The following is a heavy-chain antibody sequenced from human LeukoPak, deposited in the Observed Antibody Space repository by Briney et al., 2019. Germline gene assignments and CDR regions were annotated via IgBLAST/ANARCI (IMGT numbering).Heavy chain of an antibody. CDR3: ARFAYCGGHCWYYFDY. J-gene: IGHJ4*02. CDR1: GGSVSSGHFY. Sequence: PSETLSLTCTVSGGSVSSGHFYWSWTRQPPGNGLEWIGYIYSNGNTSYNPSLKSRVTISADAARNQLSLELTSVTAADTAVYYCARFAYCGGHCWYYFDYWGQGSLVTVSS. V-gene: IGHV4-61*01. D-gene: IGHD2-21*02. CDR2: IYSNGNT.